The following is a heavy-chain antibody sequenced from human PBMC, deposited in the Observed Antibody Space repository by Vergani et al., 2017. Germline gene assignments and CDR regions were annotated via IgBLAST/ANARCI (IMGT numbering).Heavy chain of an antibody. D-gene: IGHD2-15*01. CDR1: GGTFSSYA. J-gene: IGHJ5*02. V-gene: IGHV1-69*01. CDR3: ARRSEVVVVVAAPRGGWFDP. Sequence: QVQLVQSGAEVKKPGSSVKVSCKASGGTFSSYAISWVRQAPGQGLEWMGGVIPIFGTANYAQKFQGRVTITADESTSTAYMELSSLRSEDTSVSYCARRSEVVVVVAAPRGGWFDPWGQGTLVTVSS. CDR2: VIPIFGTA.